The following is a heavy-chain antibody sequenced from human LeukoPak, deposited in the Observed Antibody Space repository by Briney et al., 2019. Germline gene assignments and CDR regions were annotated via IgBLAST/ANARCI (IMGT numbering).Heavy chain of an antibody. CDR1: GYTLTEFS. CDR2: FDPEDGET. CDR3: VIVPAAGIVGDY. Sequence: GASVKVSCKVSGYTLTEFSMHWVRQAPGKGLEWMGGFDPEDGETIYAQELQGRVTMTRDTSISTAYMELSRLRSDDTAVYYCVIVPAAGIVGDYWGQGTLVTVSS. V-gene: IGHV1-24*01. D-gene: IGHD2-2*01. J-gene: IGHJ4*02.